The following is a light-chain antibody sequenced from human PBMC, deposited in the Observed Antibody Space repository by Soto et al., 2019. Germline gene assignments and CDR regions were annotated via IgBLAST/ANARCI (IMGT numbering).Light chain of an antibody. CDR1: SSDVGSYNL. Sequence: QCALTQPASVSGSPGQSITISCPGTSSDVGSYNLVSWYQQHPGKAPKLMIYEVSKRPSGVSNRFSGSKSGNTASLTISGLQAEDEADYYCCSYAGSSPYVFGTGTKVTVL. CDR3: CSYAGSSPYV. V-gene: IGLV2-23*02. CDR2: EVS. J-gene: IGLJ1*01.